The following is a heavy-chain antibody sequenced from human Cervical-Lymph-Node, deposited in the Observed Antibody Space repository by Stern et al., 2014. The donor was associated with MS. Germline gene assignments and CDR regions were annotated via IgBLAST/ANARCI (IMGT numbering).Heavy chain of an antibody. J-gene: IGHJ6*02. CDR3: AREGPRYGMDV. Sequence: QVKLVQSGAEVKKPGASVKVSCKASGYTFNGYYMHWVRQAPGQGLEWMGVINPKSGGTNYAQKFQGRVTMTRDTSISTAYMELSRLRSDDTAVYYCAREGPRYGMDVWGQGTTVTVSS. CDR1: GYTFNGYY. V-gene: IGHV1-2*02. CDR2: INPKSGGT.